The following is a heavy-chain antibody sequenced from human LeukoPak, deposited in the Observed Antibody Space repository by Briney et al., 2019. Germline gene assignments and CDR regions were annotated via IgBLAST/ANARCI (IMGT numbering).Heavy chain of an antibody. Sequence: GGSLRLSCAASGFTFSSSTMTWVRQAPGKGLEWVSGISGSGGSTYYAESVKGRFTISRDNSKSTLYLQMNSLRAEDTAIYYCAKGSGWYNWGRGTLVTVSS. D-gene: IGHD6-19*01. CDR1: GFTFSSST. J-gene: IGHJ4*02. CDR2: ISGSGGST. CDR3: AKGSGWYN. V-gene: IGHV3-23*01.